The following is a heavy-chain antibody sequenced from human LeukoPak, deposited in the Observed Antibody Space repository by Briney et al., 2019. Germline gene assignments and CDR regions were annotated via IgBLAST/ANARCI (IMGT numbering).Heavy chain of an antibody. CDR1: GGSFSGYY. Sequence: PSETLSLTCAVYGGSFSGYYWSWIRQPPGKGLEWIGEINHSGSTNYNPSLKSRVTISVDTSKNQFSLKLSSVTAADTAVYYCARGPSRAPLGGYWGQGALVTVSS. J-gene: IGHJ4*02. V-gene: IGHV4-34*01. CDR3: ARGPSRAPLGGY. CDR2: INHSGST. D-gene: IGHD3-16*01.